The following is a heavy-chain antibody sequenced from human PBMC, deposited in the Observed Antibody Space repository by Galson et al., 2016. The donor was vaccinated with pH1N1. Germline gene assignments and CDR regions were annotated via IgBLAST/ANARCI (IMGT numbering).Heavy chain of an antibody. D-gene: IGHD5-18*01. CDR3: ARDYSYGYGEPYYYGMDV. CDR2: VWYDGNNK. V-gene: IGHV3-33*08. Sequence: SLRLSCAASGFSFGSYWMHWVRQPPGKGLEWVALVWYDGNNKEYADSVKGRFSISRDNSKNTLYLQMNSLRVEDTAVYYCARDYSYGYGEPYYYGMDVWGQGTTVSVSS. CDR1: GFSFGSYW. J-gene: IGHJ6*02.